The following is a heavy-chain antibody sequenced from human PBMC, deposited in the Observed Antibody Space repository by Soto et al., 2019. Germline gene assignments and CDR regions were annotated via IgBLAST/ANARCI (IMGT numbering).Heavy chain of an antibody. CDR3: AKDLRRYYDSRIDY. V-gene: IGHV3-30*18. CDR1: GFTFSSYC. J-gene: IGHJ4*02. D-gene: IGHD3-22*01. CDR2: ISYDGSNK. Sequence: GGSLRLSCAASGFTFSSYCMHWVRPAPGKGLEWVAVISYDGSNKYYADSVKGRFTISRDNSKNTLYLQMNSLRAEDTAVYYCAKDLRRYYDSRIDYWGQGTLVTVSS.